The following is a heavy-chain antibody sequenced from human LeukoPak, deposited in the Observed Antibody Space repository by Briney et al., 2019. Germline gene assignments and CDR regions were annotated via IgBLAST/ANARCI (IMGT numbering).Heavy chain of an antibody. D-gene: IGHD7-27*01. J-gene: IGHJ4*02. CDR3: VGGAPNWGFDY. V-gene: IGHV1-8*01. CDR2: MSPNSGNT. CDR1: RYTFSNYD. Sequence: ASVKVSCKASRYTFSNYDINWVRQATGQGLEWMGWMSPNSGNTGYAQKFQGRVTMTRNTSISTAYMELTSLRSEDTAVYCCVGGAPNWGFDYWGQGTLVTVSS.